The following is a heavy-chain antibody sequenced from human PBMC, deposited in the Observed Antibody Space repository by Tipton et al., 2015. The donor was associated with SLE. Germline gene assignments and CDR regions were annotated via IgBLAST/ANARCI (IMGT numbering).Heavy chain of an antibody. V-gene: IGHV4-59*12. CDR3: ARGHDSSGAEYFQH. J-gene: IGHJ1*01. Sequence: TLSLTCTVSGGSISSYYWSWIRQPPGKGLEWIGYIYYSGSTNYNPSLKSRVTISVDTSKNQFSLKLSSVTAADTAVYYCARGHDSSGAEYFQHWGQGTLVTVSS. CDR2: IYYSGST. CDR1: GGSISSYY. D-gene: IGHD2-15*01.